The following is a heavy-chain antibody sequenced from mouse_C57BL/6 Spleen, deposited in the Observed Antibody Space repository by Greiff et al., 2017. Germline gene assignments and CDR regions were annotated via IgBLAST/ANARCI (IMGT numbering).Heavy chain of an antibody. Sequence: VQLQQSGPELVKPGASVKIPCKASGYTFTDYNMDWVKQSHGKSLEWIGDINPNNGGTIYNQKFKGKATLTVDKSSSTAYMELRSLTSEDTAVYYWAKASYDGYLLAYWGQGTLVTVSA. J-gene: IGHJ3*01. D-gene: IGHD2-3*01. CDR2: INPNNGGT. V-gene: IGHV1-18*01. CDR3: AKASYDGYLLAY. CDR1: GYTFTDYN.